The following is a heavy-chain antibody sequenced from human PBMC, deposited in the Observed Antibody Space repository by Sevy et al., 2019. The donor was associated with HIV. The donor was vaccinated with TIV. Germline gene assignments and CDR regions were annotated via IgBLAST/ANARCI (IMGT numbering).Heavy chain of an antibody. CDR1: GFNVNDNY. V-gene: IGHV3-53*01. J-gene: IGHJ6*02. CDR3: ARDRRFCGNECYLYYYYGMDV. D-gene: IGHD3-16*02. CDR2: IHADGSS. Sequence: GGPLRLSCAASGFNVNDNYMTWVHQAPGKGLEWVSIIHADGSSYYADSVKGRFTMSRDDSKNIVNLQMNSLRADDTAVYYCARDRRFCGNECYLYYYYGMDVWGQGTAVTVSS.